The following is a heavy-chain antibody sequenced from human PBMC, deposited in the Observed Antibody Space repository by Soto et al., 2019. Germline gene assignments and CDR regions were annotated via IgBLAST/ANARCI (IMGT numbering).Heavy chain of an antibody. J-gene: IGHJ5*02. CDR2: VCATGTS. D-gene: IGHD4-17*01. Sequence: ASETLSLTCSVSGGSMSKFYWSWIRKTAGKGLEWMGRVCATGTSDYNPSLRSRIAMSVDISKKTFSLRLRSVTAADTGVYYCVRDGSKTLRDCFDPWGQGILVTVSS. CDR3: VRDGSKTLRDCFDP. CDR1: GGSMSKFY. V-gene: IGHV4-4*07.